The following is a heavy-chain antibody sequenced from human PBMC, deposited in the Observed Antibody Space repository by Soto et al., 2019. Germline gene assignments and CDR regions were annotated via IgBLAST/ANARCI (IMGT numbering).Heavy chain of an antibody. Sequence: RGSLRLSCAGSGFNFNKFAMHWCRQAPGTGLEYVSSISDTGGSTFHADSVKGRFIISRDNSKGTLFLQMSSLRVEDTAVYYCVKGSRGEYYYYYNGVDVWGQGTTVTVSS. J-gene: IGHJ6*02. D-gene: IGHD3-16*01. CDR2: ISDTGGST. V-gene: IGHV3-64D*06. CDR3: VKGSRGEYYYYYNGVDV. CDR1: GFNFNKFA.